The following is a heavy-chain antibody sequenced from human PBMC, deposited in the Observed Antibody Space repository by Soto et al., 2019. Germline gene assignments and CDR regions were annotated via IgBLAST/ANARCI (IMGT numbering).Heavy chain of an antibody. V-gene: IGHV2-5*02. CDR1: GFSLNTNAVG. CDR3: AHRRVRDSSGENFDS. CDR2: LYWDDDK. J-gene: IGHJ4*02. D-gene: IGHD6-19*01. Sequence: QITLKESGPPLVKPTQTLTLTFTFSGFSLNTNAVGVAWLRQPPGKALAWLALLYWDDDKRYSPSLKSRLTITTDTSKNPVVLTMTNMDPEDTSTYYCAHRRVRDSSGENFDSWGQGTLVTVYS.